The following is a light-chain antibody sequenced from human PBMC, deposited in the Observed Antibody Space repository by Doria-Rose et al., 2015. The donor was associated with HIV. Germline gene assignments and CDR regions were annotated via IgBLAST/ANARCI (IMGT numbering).Light chain of an antibody. Sequence: TQSPGTLSLSPGERATLSCRASQRVKSSYLAWHQQKPGQAPRLLIYDASTRATGIPDRFSGSGSGTDFTLTISGLEPEDVAVYYCQQYGTSRGTFGQGTRLEIK. V-gene: IGKV3-20*01. CDR1: QRVKSSY. J-gene: IGKJ5*01. CDR2: DAS. CDR3: QQYGTSRGT.